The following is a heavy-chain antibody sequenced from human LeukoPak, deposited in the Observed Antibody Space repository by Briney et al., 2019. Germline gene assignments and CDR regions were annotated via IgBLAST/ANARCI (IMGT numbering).Heavy chain of an antibody. V-gene: IGHV4-31*03. CDR1: GASISSGGYY. CDR2: ISYSGSP. CDR3: ARGSAWFDP. J-gene: IGHJ5*02. Sequence: NPSETLSLTCTVSGASISSGGYYWSWIRQHPGKGLEWIGYISYSGSPYYNPSLKSRVTISVDTSRNQFSLKLSSVTAADTAVYYCARGSAWFDPWGQGTLVTVSS.